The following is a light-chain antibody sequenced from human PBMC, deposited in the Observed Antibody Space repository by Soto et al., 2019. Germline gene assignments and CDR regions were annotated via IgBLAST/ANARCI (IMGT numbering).Light chain of an antibody. CDR2: KAS. Sequence: DIQMTQSPSTLSASVGDRETITCRASQSISPWLAWYQQIPGEAPKLLIYKASSLESWVPSRFSGSGSGTEFTLSVSSLQPDDVATYYCQQYATYWTFGQGTKVDIK. CDR3: QQYATYWT. CDR1: QSISPW. V-gene: IGKV1-5*03. J-gene: IGKJ1*01.